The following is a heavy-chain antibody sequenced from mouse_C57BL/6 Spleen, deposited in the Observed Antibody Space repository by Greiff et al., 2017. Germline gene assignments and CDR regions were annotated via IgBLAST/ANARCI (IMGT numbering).Heavy chain of an antibody. J-gene: IGHJ3*01. Sequence: VKLVESGPGLVAPSQSLSITCTVSGFSLTSYAISWVRQPPGKGLEWLGVIWTGGGTNYNSALKSRLSISKDNSKSQVFLKMNSLQTDDTARYXCARTYGYDAWFAYWGQGTLVTVSA. V-gene: IGHV2-9-1*01. CDR3: ARTYGYDAWFAY. D-gene: IGHD2-2*01. CDR2: IWTGGGT. CDR1: GFSLTSYA.